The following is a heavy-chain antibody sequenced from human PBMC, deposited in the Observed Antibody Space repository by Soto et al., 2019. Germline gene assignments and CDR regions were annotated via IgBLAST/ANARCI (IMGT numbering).Heavy chain of an antibody. D-gene: IGHD6-19*01. CDR2: IYHSGST. J-gene: IGHJ4*02. CDR3: ARVAVAGTRVDY. Sequence: PSETLSLTCVVSGGSISSDNYSWSWIRQPPGKGLEWIGYIYHSGSTYCIPSLKSRVTISVDKSKNQFSLKLSSVTAADTAVYYCARVAVAGTRVDYWGQGTLVTVSS. CDR1: GGSISSDNYS. V-gene: IGHV4-30-2*01.